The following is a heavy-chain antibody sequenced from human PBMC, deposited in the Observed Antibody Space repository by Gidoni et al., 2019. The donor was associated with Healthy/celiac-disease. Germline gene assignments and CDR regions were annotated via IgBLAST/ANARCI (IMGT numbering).Heavy chain of an antibody. D-gene: IGHD4-4*01. Sequence: QVQLVASGGGVVQPGRSLRLSCAASGFTFSSYGMHWFRQAPGKGLEWVAVISYDGSNKYYADSVKGRFTISRDNSKNTLYLQMNSLRAEDTAVYYCAKDSYSNYVLGGEWYFDLWGRGTLVTVSS. J-gene: IGHJ2*01. CDR1: GFTFSSYG. V-gene: IGHV3-30*18. CDR3: AKDSYSNYVLGGEWYFDL. CDR2: ISYDGSNK.